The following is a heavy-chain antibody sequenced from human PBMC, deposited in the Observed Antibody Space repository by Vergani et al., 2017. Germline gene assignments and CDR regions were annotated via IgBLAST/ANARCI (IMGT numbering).Heavy chain of an antibody. CDR2: IRNKAYGGTT. V-gene: IGHV3-49*04. D-gene: IGHD5-18*01. Sequence: EVQLVESGGGFVPPGRSLRLFCAASGFPFGDYAITLVRQATGKGLGWVAFIRNKAYGGTTEYAASVKGRFNISRDDSKRLAYLQLSGLKTEDTAVYFFSRGRGYSFGYSDYLGQGNLVTVSS. J-gene: IGHJ4*02. CDR3: SRGRGYSFGYSDY. CDR1: GFPFGDYA.